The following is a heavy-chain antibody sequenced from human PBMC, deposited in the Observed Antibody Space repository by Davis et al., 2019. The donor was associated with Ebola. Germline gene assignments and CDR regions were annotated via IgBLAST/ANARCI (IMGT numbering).Heavy chain of an antibody. CDR1: GYTFTGYD. Sequence: ASVKVSCKASGYTFTGYDINWVRQAPGQGLEWMGWMNPNSGNTGYAQKFQGRVTLTADKATNTAYMELSGLRFDDTAVYYCARGKWFDPWGQGTLVSVTS. J-gene: IGHJ5*02. CDR3: ARGKWFDP. CDR2: MNPNSGNT. V-gene: IGHV1-8*01.